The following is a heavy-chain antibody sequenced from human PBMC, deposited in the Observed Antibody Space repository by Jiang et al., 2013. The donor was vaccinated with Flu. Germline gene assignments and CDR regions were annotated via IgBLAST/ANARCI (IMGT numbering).Heavy chain of an antibody. CDR1: GFAFNTYV. CDR3: ATPKGRVSYGMDV. CDR2: ISNNGGTT. Sequence: VQLLESGGGLVQPGGSLRLSCAASGFAFNTYVMSWVRQAPGKGLEWVSAISNNGGTTYYADSVKGRFTISRDNSKSTLDLQMNSLRAEDTAVYYCATPKGRVSYGMDVWGQGTTVTVSS. J-gene: IGHJ6*02. V-gene: IGHV3-23*01.